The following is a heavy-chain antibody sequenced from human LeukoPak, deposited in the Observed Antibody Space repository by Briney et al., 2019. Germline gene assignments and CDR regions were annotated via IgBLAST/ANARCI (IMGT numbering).Heavy chain of an antibody. D-gene: IGHD1-1*01. CDR2: IYYSGSP. Sequence: SETLSLTCAVYGRSFSGYSWSWIRQPPGKGLECIGSIYYSGSPYYNPSLKSRVTISVDTSKNQFSLRLSSVTAADTAVYYCATWRTAKTGFDYWGQGTLVTVSS. CDR1: GRSFSGYS. CDR3: ATWRTAKTGFDY. V-gene: IGHV4-34*01. J-gene: IGHJ4*02.